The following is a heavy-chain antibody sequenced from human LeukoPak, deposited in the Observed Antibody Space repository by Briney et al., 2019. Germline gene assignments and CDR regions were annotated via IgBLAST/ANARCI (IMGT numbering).Heavy chain of an antibody. V-gene: IGHV1-24*01. CDR1: GYTLTELS. J-gene: IGHJ6*02. CDR3: ATTDDPYYYYGMDV. CDR2: FDPEDGET. Sequence: ASVKVSCKVSGYTLTELSMHWVRQAPGKGLEWMGGFDPEDGETIYAQKFQGRVTMTEDTSTDTAYMELSSLRSEDTAVYYCATTDDPYYYYGMDVWGQGTTVTVPS.